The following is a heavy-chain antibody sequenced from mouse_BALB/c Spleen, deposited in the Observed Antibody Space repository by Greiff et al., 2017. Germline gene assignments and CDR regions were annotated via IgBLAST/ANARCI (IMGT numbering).Heavy chain of an antibody. D-gene: IGHD1-1*01. CDR1: GFTFSSYA. Sequence: EVQVVESGGGLVKPGGSLKLSCAASGFTFSSYAMSWVRQSPEKRLEWVAEISSGGSYTYYPDTVTGRFTISRDNAKNTLYLEMSSLRSEDTAMYYCARDSNYYGSSLAYWGQGTLVTVSA. CDR3: ARDSNYYGSSLAY. J-gene: IGHJ3*01. V-gene: IGHV5-9-4*01. CDR2: ISSGGSYT.